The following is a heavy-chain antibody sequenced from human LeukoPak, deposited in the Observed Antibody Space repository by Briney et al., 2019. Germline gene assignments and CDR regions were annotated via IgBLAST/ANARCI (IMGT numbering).Heavy chain of an antibody. J-gene: IGHJ5*02. D-gene: IGHD3-22*01. CDR3: ARLITTAYYYDSSGYYNWFDP. CDR1: GYSFTSYW. V-gene: IGHV5-51*01. CDR2: IYPGDSDT. Sequence: GESLKISCKGSGYSFTSYWIGWVRQMPGKGLEWMGIIYPGDSDTRYSPSFQGQVTISADKSISTAYLQWSSLKASDTTMYYCARLITTAYYYDSSGYYNWFDPWGQGTLVTVSS.